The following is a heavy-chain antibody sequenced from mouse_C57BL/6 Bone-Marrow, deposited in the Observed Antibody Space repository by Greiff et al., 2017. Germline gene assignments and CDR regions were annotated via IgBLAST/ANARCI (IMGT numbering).Heavy chain of an antibody. CDR2: INPSSGYT. Sequence: QVHVKQSGAELAKPGASVKLSCKASGYTFTSYWMHWVKQRPGQGLEWIGYINPSSGYTKSNQKFKDKATLTADKSSSTAYMQLSSLTYEDSAVYYCARCGYGSSYLIYYYAMDYWGQGTSVTVSS. D-gene: IGHD1-1*01. V-gene: IGHV1-7*01. J-gene: IGHJ4*01. CDR3: ARCGYGSSYLIYYYAMDY. CDR1: GYTFTSYW.